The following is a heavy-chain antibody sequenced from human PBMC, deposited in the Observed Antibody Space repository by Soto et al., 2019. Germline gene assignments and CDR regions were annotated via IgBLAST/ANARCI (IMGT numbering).Heavy chain of an antibody. CDR2: ISTYNGNT. CDR3: ARDGQTTMVRGVRGGSYNYYGMDV. D-gene: IGHD3-10*01. Sequence: QVQLVQSGAEVKKPGASVKVSCKASGYTFTSYGISWVRQAPGQGLEWMGWISTYNGNTNYAQKLQGRVTMTTDTATSTADMELRSPRSDDTAVYYCARDGQTTMVRGVRGGSYNYYGMDVWGQGTTVTVSS. J-gene: IGHJ6*02. V-gene: IGHV1-18*04. CDR1: GYTFTSYG.